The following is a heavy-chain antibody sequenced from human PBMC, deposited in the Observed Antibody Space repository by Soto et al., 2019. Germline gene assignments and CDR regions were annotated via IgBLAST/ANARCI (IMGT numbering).Heavy chain of an antibody. J-gene: IGHJ4*02. CDR2: IWYDASKQ. D-gene: IGHD2-15*01. CDR3: AAWAEGATEVH. V-gene: IGHV3-33*01. CDR1: GXSFSVYG. Sequence: LRLSCETSGXSFSVYGMHWVRQAPGKGLEWVAVIWYDASKQFYAASVEGRFTISRDNSKAILYLQMNSLRAEDTAVYYCAAWAEGATEVHWGQGTLVTVSS.